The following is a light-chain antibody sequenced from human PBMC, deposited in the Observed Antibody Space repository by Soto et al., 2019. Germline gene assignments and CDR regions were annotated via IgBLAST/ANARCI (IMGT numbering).Light chain of an antibody. V-gene: IGLV2-8*01. J-gene: IGLJ3*02. CDR3: SPYGGSNNLV. CDR2: EVS. Sequence: QSALTQPPSASGSPGQSVTISCTGTSSDVGGYNYVSWYQQHPGKAPKLMIYEVSKRPSGVPDRFSGSKSGNTASLTVSGLQAEGEAGYYRSPYGGSNNLVFGGGTKLTVL. CDR1: SSDVGGYNY.